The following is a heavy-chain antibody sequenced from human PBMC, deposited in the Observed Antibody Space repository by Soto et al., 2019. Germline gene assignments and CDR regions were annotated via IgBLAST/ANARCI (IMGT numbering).Heavy chain of an antibody. CDR2: IYYSGST. V-gene: IGHV4-31*01. J-gene: IGHJ4*02. CDR3: AANRPPRSRYTRRHFDY. Sequence: QVQLQESGPGLVKPSQTLSLTCTVSGGSISSGGYYWSWIRQHPGKGLEWIGYIYYSGSTYYNPSLKPPLTTSVDTSTHHFSLKLRSLTAADTAVYYCAANRPPRSRYTRRHFDYWGQGTLVTVSS. D-gene: IGHD5-12*01. CDR1: GGSISSGGYY.